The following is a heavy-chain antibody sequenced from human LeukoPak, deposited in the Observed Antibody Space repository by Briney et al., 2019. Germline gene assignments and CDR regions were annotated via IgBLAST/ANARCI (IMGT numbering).Heavy chain of an antibody. J-gene: IGHJ4*02. CDR3: ARESTSGLPAVGFDS. D-gene: IGHD3-10*01. CDR1: GFSIGSDYY. Sequence: PSETLSLTCAVSGFSIGSDYYWGWIRQPPGKGLEWIGSVYSRRGTTFYSPSLKSRVTISLDTSQNQFSLKLTSVTVADTAVYYCARESTSGLPAVGFDSWGQGTLVTVSS. CDR2: VYSRRGTT. V-gene: IGHV4-38-2*02.